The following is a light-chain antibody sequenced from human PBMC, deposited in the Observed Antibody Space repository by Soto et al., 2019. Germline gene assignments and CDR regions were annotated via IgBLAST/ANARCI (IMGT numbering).Light chain of an antibody. CDR2: GAS. V-gene: IGKV3-20*01. CDR1: QSVSSSY. J-gene: IGKJ5*01. CDR3: QQYDSSPLIT. Sequence: EIVLTQSPDTLSLSPGERATLSCRASQSVSSSYLAWYQQKPGQAPRLLIYGASSRATGIPDRFSGSGSGTDFTLTISRLEPEDFAVYYGQQYDSSPLITFGQGTRLEIK.